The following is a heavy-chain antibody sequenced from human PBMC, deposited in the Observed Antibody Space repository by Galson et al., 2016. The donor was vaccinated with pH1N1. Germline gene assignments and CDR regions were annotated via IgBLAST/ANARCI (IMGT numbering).Heavy chain of an antibody. CDR2: ISTSGATA. V-gene: IGHV3-48*03. CDR3: ARKTEFDY. CDR1: GFTFGSYE. J-gene: IGHJ4*02. Sequence: SLRLSCAASGFTFGSYEMNWVRQAPGKGLEWVAYISTSGATAYYTDSVKGRFTISRDNALNSLYLQMTSLRAEDTAVYYCARKTEFDYWGQGTLVTVSS.